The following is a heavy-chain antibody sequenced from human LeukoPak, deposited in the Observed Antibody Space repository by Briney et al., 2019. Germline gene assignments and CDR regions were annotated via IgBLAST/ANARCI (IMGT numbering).Heavy chain of an antibody. V-gene: IGHV3-66*02. CDR3: AREEHDYGDYSFDY. J-gene: IGHJ4*02. Sequence: GGSLRLSCAASGFTVSSNYMSWVRQAPGKGLEWVSVIYSGGSTYYADSVKGRFTISRDNSKNTLYLQMNSLRAEDTAVYYRAREEHDYGDYSFDYWGQGTLVTVSS. CDR2: IYSGGST. CDR1: GFTVSSNY. D-gene: IGHD4-17*01.